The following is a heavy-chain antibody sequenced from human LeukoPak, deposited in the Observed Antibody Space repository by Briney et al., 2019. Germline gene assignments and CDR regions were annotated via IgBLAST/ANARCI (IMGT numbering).Heavy chain of an antibody. J-gene: IGHJ4*02. CDR2: ISAYNGNT. CDR1: GYTFTSYG. V-gene: IGHV1-18*01. CDR3: ARVFTGNYESRRFDF. Sequence: GASVKVSCKASGYTFTSYGISWVRQAPGQGLEWMGWISAYNGNTNYAQKLQGRVTMTTDTSTSTAYMELRSLRSDDTAVYYCARVFTGNYESRRFDFWGQGTLVTVSS. D-gene: IGHD3-9*01.